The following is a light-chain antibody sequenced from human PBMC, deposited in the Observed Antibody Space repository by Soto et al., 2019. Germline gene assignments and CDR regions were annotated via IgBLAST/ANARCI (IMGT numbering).Light chain of an antibody. CDR2: EVN. CDR1: SSDVGSYNL. Sequence: QSALTQPASVSGSPGQSITISCTGTSSDVGSYNLVSWYQQHPGKAPKLMIFEVNKRPSGVSNRFSGSKSGNTASLTISGLQAEDEADYYCCSYAGSTSWVVFGGGTKLTVL. V-gene: IGLV2-23*02. J-gene: IGLJ2*01. CDR3: CSYAGSTSWVV.